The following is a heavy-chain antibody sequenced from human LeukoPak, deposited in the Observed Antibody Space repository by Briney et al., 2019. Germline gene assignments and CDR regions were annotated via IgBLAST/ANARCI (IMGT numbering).Heavy chain of an antibody. Sequence: SATLSLTCTVSGGSISSGGYYWSWISPHPGKGLEWIGYIYYSGSTYYNPSLKSRVTISVDTSKNQFSLKLSSVTAADTAVYYCARAGWNFPLDYWGQGTLVTVSS. CDR2: IYYSGST. V-gene: IGHV4-31*03. CDR1: GGSISSGGYY. J-gene: IGHJ4*02. D-gene: IGHD1-7*01. CDR3: ARAGWNFPLDY.